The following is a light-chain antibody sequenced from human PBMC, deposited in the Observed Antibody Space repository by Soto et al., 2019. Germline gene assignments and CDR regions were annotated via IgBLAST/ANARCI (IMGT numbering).Light chain of an antibody. V-gene: IGLV3-1*01. CDR1: KLGDKY. Sequence: SYELTQPPSVSVSPGQTASITCSGDKLGDKYACWYQQKPGQSPVLVIYQDSKRPSGIPERFSGSNSGNTATLTISGTQAVDEAAYYCQAWDSSTAQGLFGGGTKLTVL. CDR3: QAWDSSTAQGL. J-gene: IGLJ2*01. CDR2: QDS.